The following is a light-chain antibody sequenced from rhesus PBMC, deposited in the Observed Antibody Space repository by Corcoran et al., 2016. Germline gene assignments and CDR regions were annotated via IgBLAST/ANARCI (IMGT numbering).Light chain of an antibody. Sequence: DIQMTQSPSSLSASVGDTVTITCRASQSISSWLAWYKQKPGKAPNLLIYKAASLQSGVPSRFSGSGSGTDFTLTITSLQSEDFATYYCQQYSSTPYSFGQGTKVEIK. CDR1: QSISSW. CDR3: QQYSSTPYS. J-gene: IGKJ2*01. CDR2: KAA. V-gene: IGKV1-22*01.